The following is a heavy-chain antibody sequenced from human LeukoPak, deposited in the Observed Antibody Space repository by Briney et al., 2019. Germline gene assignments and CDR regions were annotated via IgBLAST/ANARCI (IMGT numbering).Heavy chain of an antibody. Sequence: SETLSLTCAVSGGSISSSNWWSWVRQPPGKGLEWIGEINHSGSTNYNPSLKSRVTISVDTSKNQFSLKLSSVTAADTAVYYCASPPRYSSSSDYFDYWGQGTLVTVSS. CDR2: INHSGST. D-gene: IGHD6-6*01. J-gene: IGHJ4*02. CDR1: GGSISSSNW. CDR3: ASPPRYSSSSDYFDY. V-gene: IGHV4-4*02.